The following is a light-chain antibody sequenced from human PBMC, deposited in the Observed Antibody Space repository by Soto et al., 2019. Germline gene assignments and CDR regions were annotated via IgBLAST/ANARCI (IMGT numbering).Light chain of an antibody. CDR1: QSISVY. CDR2: DAS. CDR3: QQRRHWPLT. J-gene: IGKJ4*01. Sequence: ETVLAQSPATLSLSPGERATLSYRASQSISVYLAWYQHKPGQAPRLLIYDASNRAAGIPARFSGSGSGTDFTLTISSLEPEDFAVYYCQQRRHWPLTFGGGTTVEIK. V-gene: IGKV3-11*01.